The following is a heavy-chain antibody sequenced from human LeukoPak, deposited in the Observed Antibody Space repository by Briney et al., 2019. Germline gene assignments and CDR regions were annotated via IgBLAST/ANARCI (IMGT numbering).Heavy chain of an antibody. CDR2: IRGSGDTS. CDR1: GFTFSSYA. D-gene: IGHD6-13*01. Sequence: PGGSLRLSCAASGFTFSSYAMNWVRRAPGKGLEWVSAIRGSGDTSYYADSVKGRFTISRDNSKNTLYLQLNSLSAEDTVVYYCAKGVGSSWLRSLGFDSWGQGTLVTVSS. CDR3: AKGVGSSWLRSLGFDS. J-gene: IGHJ4*02. V-gene: IGHV3-23*01.